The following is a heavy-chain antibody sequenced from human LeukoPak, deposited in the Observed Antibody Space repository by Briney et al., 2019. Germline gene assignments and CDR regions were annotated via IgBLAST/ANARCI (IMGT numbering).Heavy chain of an antibody. CDR3: ARAAAGTPGGMDV. CDR1: GVSISSYY. CDR2: IYYSGST. D-gene: IGHD6-13*01. Sequence: SETLSLTCTVSGVSISSYYWSWIRQPPGKGLEWIGYIYYSGSTNYNPSLKSRVTISVDTSKNQFYLKLSSVTAADTAVYYCARAAAGTPGGMDVWGQGTTVTVSS. J-gene: IGHJ6*02. V-gene: IGHV4-59*01.